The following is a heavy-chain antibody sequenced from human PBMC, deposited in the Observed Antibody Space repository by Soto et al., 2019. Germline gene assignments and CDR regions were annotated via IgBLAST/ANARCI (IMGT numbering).Heavy chain of an antibody. CDR1: GGTFSSYT. CDR3: AADYYGSGSYLNYFDY. CDR2: IIPIPGIA. J-gene: IGHJ4*02. D-gene: IGHD3-10*01. Sequence: SVKVSCKASGGTFSSYTISWVRQAPGQGLEWMGRIIPIPGIANYAQKFQGRVTITADKSTSTAYMELSSLRSEDTAVYYCAADYYGSGSYLNYFDYWRQGTLVTVSS. V-gene: IGHV1-69*02.